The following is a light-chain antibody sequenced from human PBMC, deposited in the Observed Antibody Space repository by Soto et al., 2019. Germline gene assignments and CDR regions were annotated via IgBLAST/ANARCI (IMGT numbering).Light chain of an antibody. Sequence: QPVLTQSSSASASLGSSVKLTCTLSSGHSSYIIAWHQQQPGKAPRYLMKLEGSGSYNKGSGVPDRFSGSSSGADRYLTISNLQFEDEADYYCETCDTNTLVFGGGTKLTVL. J-gene: IGLJ2*01. CDR1: SGHSSYI. V-gene: IGLV4-60*02. CDR2: LEGSGSY. CDR3: ETCDTNTLV.